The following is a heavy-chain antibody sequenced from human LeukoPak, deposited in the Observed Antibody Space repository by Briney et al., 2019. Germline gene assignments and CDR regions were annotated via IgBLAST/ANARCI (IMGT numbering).Heavy chain of an antibody. CDR2: ISGSGGST. D-gene: IGHD3-22*01. CDR3: AKRDFSYDSSGYYQYYFDY. CDR1: GFTFSSYA. J-gene: IGHJ4*02. Sequence: GRSLRLSCAASGFTFSSYAMSWVRQAPGKGLEWVSAISGSGGSTYYADSVKGRFTISRDNSKNTLYLQMNSLRAEDTAVYYCAKRDFSYDSSGYYQYYFDYWGQGTLVTVSS. V-gene: IGHV3-23*01.